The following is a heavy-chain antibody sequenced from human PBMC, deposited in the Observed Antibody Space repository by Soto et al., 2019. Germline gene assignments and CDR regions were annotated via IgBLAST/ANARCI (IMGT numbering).Heavy chain of an antibody. Sequence: LSLTCTVSGGSISSYYWSWIRQPPGKGLEWIGYIYYSGSTNYNPSLKSRVTISVDTSKNQFSLKLSSVAAADTAVYYCARGQTMVRGTFIWFDPWGQGTLVTVSS. CDR1: GGSISSYY. D-gene: IGHD3-10*01. J-gene: IGHJ5*02. CDR2: IYYSGST. V-gene: IGHV4-59*01. CDR3: ARGQTMVRGTFIWFDP.